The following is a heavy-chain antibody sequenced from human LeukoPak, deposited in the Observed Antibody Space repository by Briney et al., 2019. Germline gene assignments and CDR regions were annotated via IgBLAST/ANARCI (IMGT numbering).Heavy chain of an antibody. CDR3: ARVWGYSCDY. D-gene: IGHD5-18*01. Sequence: VGSLRLSCAASGFSFSSSEMNWVRQAPGKGLEWVSYISSSGSTIYYADSVKGRLTVSRDNAKNSLYLQMNSLRAEDTAVYYCARVWGYSCDYWGQGTLVTVSS. CDR2: ISSSGSTI. V-gene: IGHV3-48*03. CDR1: GFSFSSSE. J-gene: IGHJ4*02.